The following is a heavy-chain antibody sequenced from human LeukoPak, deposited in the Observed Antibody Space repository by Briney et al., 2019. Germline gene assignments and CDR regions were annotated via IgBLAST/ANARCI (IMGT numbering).Heavy chain of an antibody. CDR1: GGSISSGVYY. CDR2: IYYSGST. CDR3: AREGGLRNPGRIQH. V-gene: IGHV4-31*03. Sequence: PSETLSLTCTVSGGSISSGVYYWSWIRQHPGKGLEWIGYIYYSGSTYYNPSLKSRVTISVDTSKNQFSLKLSSVTAADTAVYYCAREGGLRNPGRIQHWGQGTLVTVSS. J-gene: IGHJ1*01. D-gene: IGHD4-17*01.